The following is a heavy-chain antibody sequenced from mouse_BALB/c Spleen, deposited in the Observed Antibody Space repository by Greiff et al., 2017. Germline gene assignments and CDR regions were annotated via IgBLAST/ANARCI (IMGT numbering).Heavy chain of an antibody. Sequence: EVQLQQSGAELVKPGASVKLSCTASGFNIKDTYMHWVKQRPEQGLEWIGRIDPANGNTKYDPKFQGKATITADTSSNTAYLQLSSLTSEDTAVYYCARGVLDYAMDYWGQGTSVTVSS. J-gene: IGHJ4*01. CDR3: ARGVLDYAMDY. V-gene: IGHV14-3*02. CDR2: IDPANGNT. CDR1: GFNIKDTY. D-gene: IGHD1-1*01.